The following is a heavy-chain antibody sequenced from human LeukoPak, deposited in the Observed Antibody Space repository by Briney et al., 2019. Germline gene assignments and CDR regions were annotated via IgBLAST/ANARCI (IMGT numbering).Heavy chain of an antibody. J-gene: IGHJ4*02. V-gene: IGHV3-53*01. CDR2: IYSGGST. D-gene: IGHD3-22*01. CDR3: ACSSGYYYIVY. CDR1: GFTVSSNY. Sequence: WGSLRLSCAASGFTVSSNYMSWVRQAPGKGLEWVSVIYSGGSTYYADSVRGRFTISRDNSKNTLYLQMNSLRAEDTAVYYCACSSGYYYIVYWGQGTLVTVSS.